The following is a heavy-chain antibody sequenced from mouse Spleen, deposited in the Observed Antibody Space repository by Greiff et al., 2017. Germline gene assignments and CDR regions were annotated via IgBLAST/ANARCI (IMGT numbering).Heavy chain of an antibody. D-gene: IGHD1-1*01. CDR1: GYTFTNYW. J-gene: IGHJ4*01. CDR2: IYPGGGYT. Sequence: QVQLQQSGAELVRPGTSVKISCKASGYTFTNYWLGWVKQRPGHGLEWIGDIYPGGGYTNYNEKFKGKATLTADTSSSTAYMQLSSLTSEDSAVYFCARGLYGSSYVDAMDYWGQGTSVTVSS. V-gene: IGHV1-63*02. CDR3: ARGLYGSSYVDAMDY.